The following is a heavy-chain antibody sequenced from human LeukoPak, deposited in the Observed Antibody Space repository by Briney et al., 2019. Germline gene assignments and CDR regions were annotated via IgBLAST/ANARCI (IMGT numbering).Heavy chain of an antibody. D-gene: IGHD1-26*01. CDR1: GVSFRYAW. CDR3: TTGVKWELPFDY. V-gene: IGHV3-15*01. J-gene: IGHJ4*02. CDR2: IKSKTDGGTT. Sequence: GGSLRLSCAASGVSFRYAWMSWVRQAPGKGLEWVGRIKSKTDGGTTDYAAPVKGRFTISRDDSKNTLHLQMNSLKTEDTAVYYCTTGVKWELPFDYWGQGTLVTVSS.